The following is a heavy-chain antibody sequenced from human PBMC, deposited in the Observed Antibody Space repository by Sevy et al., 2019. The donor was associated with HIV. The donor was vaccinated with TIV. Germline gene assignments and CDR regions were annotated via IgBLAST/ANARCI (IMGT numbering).Heavy chain of an antibody. V-gene: IGHV3-23*01. J-gene: IGHJ4*02. D-gene: IGHD3-22*01. CDR3: AKRKRLTMIVVVIDY. CDR1: GFTFSSYA. Sequence: GGSLRLSCAASGFTFSSYAMSWVHQAPGKGLEWVSAISGSGGSTYYADSVKGRFTISRDNSKNTLYLQMNSLRAEDTAVYYCAKRKRLTMIVVVIDYWGQGTLVTVSS. CDR2: ISGSGGST.